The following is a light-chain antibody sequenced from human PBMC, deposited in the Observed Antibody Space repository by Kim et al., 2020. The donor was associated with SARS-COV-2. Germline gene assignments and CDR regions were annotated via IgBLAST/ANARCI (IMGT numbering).Light chain of an antibody. CDR2: GAS. V-gene: IGKV3-20*01. CDR3: QQYGRSPYT. J-gene: IGKJ2*01. Sequence: LSPGERAPRSWRASQSVSSSYFAWYQQKCGQPPRLLIDGASIRATGIPNRFSGRGSGTDFTLTISRLEPEDFAVYYCQQYGRSPYTFGQGTKLEI. CDR1: QSVSSSY.